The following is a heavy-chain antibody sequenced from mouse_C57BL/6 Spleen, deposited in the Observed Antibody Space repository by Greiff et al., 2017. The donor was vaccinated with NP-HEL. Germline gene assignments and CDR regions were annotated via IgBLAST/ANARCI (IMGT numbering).Heavy chain of an antibody. CDR1: GYTFTDHT. CDR3: ARAGDYYGSSYEYFDV. Sequence: VQLQQSDAELVKPGASVKISCKVSGYTFTDHTIHWMKQRPEQGLEWIGYIYPRDGSTKYNEKFKGKATLTADKSSSTAYMQLNSLTSEASAVYFCARAGDYYGSSYEYFDVWGTGTTVTVSS. J-gene: IGHJ1*03. V-gene: IGHV1-78*01. CDR2: IYPRDGST. D-gene: IGHD1-1*01.